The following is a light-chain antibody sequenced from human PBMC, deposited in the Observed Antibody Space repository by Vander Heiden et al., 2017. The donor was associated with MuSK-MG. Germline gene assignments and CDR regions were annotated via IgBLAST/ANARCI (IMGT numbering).Light chain of an antibody. CDR1: NIGDKS. J-gene: IGLJ2*01. CDR2: DDT. V-gene: IGLV3-21*02. CDR3: QVWDGTSDHVV. Sequence: SYVLTPAPPVSVAPGETAESTCGGSNIGDKSVHWYQQRPGQAPVVVIYDDTDRPSGIPERFSGSNSGSTATLTISRVEAGDEADYYCQVWDGTSDHVVFGGGTQLTVL.